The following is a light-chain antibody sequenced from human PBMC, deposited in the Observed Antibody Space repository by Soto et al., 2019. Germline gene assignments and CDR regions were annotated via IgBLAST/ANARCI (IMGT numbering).Light chain of an antibody. V-gene: IGLV2-14*01. CDR2: EVS. Sequence: QSALTQPASVSGSPGQSITISCTGTSSDFGPYNYVSWYQQHPGRAPKLIIYEVSNRPSGVSDRFSGSKSDNTASLTISGLQAEDEGDYYCCSYAGDYMFVFGTGTKVTVL. CDR3: CSYAGDYMFV. J-gene: IGLJ1*01. CDR1: SSDFGPYNY.